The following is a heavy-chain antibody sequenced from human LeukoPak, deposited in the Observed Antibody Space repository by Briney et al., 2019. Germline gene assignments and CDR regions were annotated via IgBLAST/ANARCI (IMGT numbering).Heavy chain of an antibody. CDR2: IYSGGCT. J-gene: IGHJ5*02. Sequence: GGSLRLSCAASGFTVSSNYMSWVRQAPGKGLEWVSVIYSGGCTYYADSVKGRFTISRDNSKNTLYLQMNSLRAEDTAVYYCARSEQQYPRLGWFDPWGQGTLVTVSS. D-gene: IGHD6-13*01. CDR3: ARSEQQYPRLGWFDP. CDR1: GFTVSSNY. V-gene: IGHV3-53*01.